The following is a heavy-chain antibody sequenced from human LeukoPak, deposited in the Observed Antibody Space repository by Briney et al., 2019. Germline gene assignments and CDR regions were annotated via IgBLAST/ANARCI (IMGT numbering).Heavy chain of an antibody. J-gene: IGHJ3*02. V-gene: IGHV4-59*01. CDR1: GDSMNSYY. CDR2: IYYSGST. Sequence: KPSETLSLTCTVSGDSMNSYYWNLIRQPPGKGLEWIGYIYYSGSTNYNPSLKSRVTISVDTSKNQFSLKLSSVTAADTAVYYCARSEYSYGADAFDIWGQGTMVTVSS. CDR3: ARSEYSYGADAFDI. D-gene: IGHD5-18*01.